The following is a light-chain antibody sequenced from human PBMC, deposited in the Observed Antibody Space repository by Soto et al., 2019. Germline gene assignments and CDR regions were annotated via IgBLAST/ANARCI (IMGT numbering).Light chain of an antibody. Sequence: QSALTQPASVSGSPGQSITISCTGTISDVGCYKYVSWYQHHPGKAPKLMIYEDINRPSGVSNRFSGSKSGNTASLTISGLQAEDEADYYCISYSNISTRVFGGGTKLTVL. CDR1: ISDVGCYKY. J-gene: IGLJ2*01. CDR3: ISYSNISTRV. V-gene: IGLV2-14*01. CDR2: EDI.